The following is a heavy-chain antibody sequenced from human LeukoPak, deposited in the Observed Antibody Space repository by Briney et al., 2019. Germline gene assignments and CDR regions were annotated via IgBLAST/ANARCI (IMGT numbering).Heavy chain of an antibody. V-gene: IGHV1-69*13. CDR1: GGTFSRYA. J-gene: IGHJ5*02. CDR3: ARGANTDYDSRDNWFDP. Sequence: ASVKVSCKASGGTFSRYAISWVRQAPGQGLEWMGGIIPIFGTANYAQKFQGRVTITADESTSTAYMELSSLRSEDTAVYYCARGANTDYDSRDNWFDPWGQGTLVTVSS. D-gene: IGHD3-22*01. CDR2: IIPIFGTA.